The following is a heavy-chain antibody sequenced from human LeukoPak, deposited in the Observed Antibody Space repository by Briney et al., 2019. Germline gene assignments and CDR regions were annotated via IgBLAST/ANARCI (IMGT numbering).Heavy chain of an antibody. J-gene: IGHJ4*02. CDR3: ARSSIAEAHDY. Sequence: SETLSLTCAVYGGSFSGYYWSWIRQPPGKGLEWIGEINHSGSTNYNPSLKSRVTISVDTSKNQFSLELSSVTAADTAVYYCARSSIAEAHDYWGQGTLVTVSS. D-gene: IGHD6-13*01. CDR2: INHSGST. V-gene: IGHV4-34*01. CDR1: GGSFSGYY.